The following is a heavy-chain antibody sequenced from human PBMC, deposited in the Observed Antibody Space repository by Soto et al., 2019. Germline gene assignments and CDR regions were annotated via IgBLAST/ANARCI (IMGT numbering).Heavy chain of an antibody. V-gene: IGHV3-48*01. J-gene: IGHJ4*01. CDR1: GYSSFSYYS. CDR3: VRVRAHSYGYVDY. D-gene: IGHD5-18*01. Sequence: GGSLRLSCAASGYSSFSYYSMNWVRQAPGKGLEWVSFISGRGSPIYYADSVRGRFTISRDNAKNSLSLEMNNLRVEDTAVYYCVRVRAHSYGYVDYWGQETLVTVSS. CDR2: ISGRGSPI.